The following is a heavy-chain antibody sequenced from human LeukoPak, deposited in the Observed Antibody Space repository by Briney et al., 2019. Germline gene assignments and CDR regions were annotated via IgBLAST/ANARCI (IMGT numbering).Heavy chain of an antibody. Sequence: GGSLRLSCAASGFTFSSYAMSWVRQAPGKGLEGVSAISGSGGSTYYAPSVKVRFTISIDNSKNTLYLQMNSLRAEDTAVYYCAKSGQFMVRGVPGHWGQGTLVTVSS. V-gene: IGHV3-23*01. CDR2: ISGSGGST. CDR3: AKSGQFMVRGVPGH. CDR1: GFTFSSYA. D-gene: IGHD3-10*01. J-gene: IGHJ4*02.